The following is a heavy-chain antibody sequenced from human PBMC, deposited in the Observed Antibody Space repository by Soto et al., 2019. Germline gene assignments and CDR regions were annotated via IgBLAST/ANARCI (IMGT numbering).Heavy chain of an antibody. J-gene: IGHJ4*02. CDR1: GFTFSNAW. CDR2: IKSKTDGGTT. Sequence: PVGSLRLSCAASGFTFSNAWMSWVRQAPGKGLEWVGRIKSKTDGGTTDYAAPVKGRFTISRDDSKNTLYLQMNSLKTEDTAVYYCTTDLGVGATFYWGQGTLVTVSS. D-gene: IGHD1-26*01. V-gene: IGHV3-15*01. CDR3: TTDLGVGATFY.